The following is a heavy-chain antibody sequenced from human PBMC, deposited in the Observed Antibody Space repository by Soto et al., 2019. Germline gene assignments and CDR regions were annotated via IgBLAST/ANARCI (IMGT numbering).Heavy chain of an antibody. Sequence: QVQLVESGGGVVQPGRSLRLSCAASGFTFSDYAMHWVRQAPGKGLEWVTLISYDGNNKYYADSVKGRFTISRDNSKNTLYLQMNSMRAEDTAVYYCARDTVSVAMGLIHYWGQGTLVTVSS. D-gene: IGHD5-12*01. J-gene: IGHJ4*02. CDR2: ISYDGNNK. CDR3: ARDTVSVAMGLIHY. CDR1: GFTFSDYA. V-gene: IGHV3-30-3*01.